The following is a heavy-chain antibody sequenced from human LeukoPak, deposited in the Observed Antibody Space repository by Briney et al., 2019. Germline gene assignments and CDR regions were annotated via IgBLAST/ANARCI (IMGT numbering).Heavy chain of an antibody. CDR1: GFTFSSYA. CDR3: AKPHGITMIVVVTPDAFDI. D-gene: IGHD3-22*01. Sequence: GGSLRLSCAASGFTFSSYAMSWVRQAPGKGLEWVSAISGSGGSTYYADSVKGRFTISRDNSKNTLYLQMNSPRAEDTAVYYCAKPHGITMIVVVTPDAFDIWGQGTMVTVSS. J-gene: IGHJ3*02. V-gene: IGHV3-23*01. CDR2: ISGSGGST.